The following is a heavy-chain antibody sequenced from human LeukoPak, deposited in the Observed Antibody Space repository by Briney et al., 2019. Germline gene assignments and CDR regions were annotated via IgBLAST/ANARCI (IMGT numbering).Heavy chain of an antibody. CDR1: GASLSGQY. D-gene: IGHD3-10*01. V-gene: IGHV4-34*01. J-gene: IGHJ4*02. CDR2: INHGGSI. CDR3: AGGDDHGSERYANY. Sequence: PSETLSLTCAVYGASLSGQYWGWIRQPPGKGLEWIGEINHGGSISYNAALKSRVTISLDTSKNQFSLKLSSLAAADTAVYYCAGGDDHGSERYANYWGQGTLVTVSS.